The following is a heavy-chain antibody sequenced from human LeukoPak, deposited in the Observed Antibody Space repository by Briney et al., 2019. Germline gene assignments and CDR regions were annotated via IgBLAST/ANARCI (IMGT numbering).Heavy chain of an antibody. J-gene: IGHJ4*02. CDR1: GYSISSGYY. Sequence: SETLSLTCTVSGYSISSGYYWGWIRQPPGKGLEWIGSIYHSGSTYYNPSLKSRVTISVDTSKNQFSLKLSSVTAADTAVYYCARRALVGATTHFDYWGQGTLVTVSS. CDR3: ARRALVGATTHFDY. CDR2: IYHSGST. V-gene: IGHV4-38-2*02. D-gene: IGHD1-26*01.